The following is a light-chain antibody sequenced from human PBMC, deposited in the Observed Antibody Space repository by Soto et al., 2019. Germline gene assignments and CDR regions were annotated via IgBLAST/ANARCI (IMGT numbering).Light chain of an antibody. V-gene: IGKV1-5*01. CDR1: QSTSSW. CDR3: QQYNSYPYT. CDR2: DAS. J-gene: IGKJ2*01. Sequence: DIQMTQSPSTLSASVGDRVTITCLASQSTSSWLAWYQQKPGKAPKLLIYDASSLESGVPSRFSGSGSGTEFTLTISSLQPDDFATYYCQQYNSYPYTFGQGTKLEIK.